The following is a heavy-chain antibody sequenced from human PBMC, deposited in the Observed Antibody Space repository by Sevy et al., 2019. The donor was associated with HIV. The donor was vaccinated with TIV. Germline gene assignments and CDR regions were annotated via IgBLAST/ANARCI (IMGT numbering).Heavy chain of an antibody. CDR2: IRSKAYGGTT. Sequence: GGSLRLSCTASGFTFGDYAMSWVHQAPGKGLEWVGFIRSKAYGGTTEYAASVKGRFTISRDDSKSIAYLQMNSLKTEDTAVYYCTRDPRGSYYSLYYYYGMDVWGQGTTVTVSS. D-gene: IGHD1-26*01. CDR1: GFTFGDYA. J-gene: IGHJ6*02. V-gene: IGHV3-49*04. CDR3: TRDPRGSYYSLYYYYGMDV.